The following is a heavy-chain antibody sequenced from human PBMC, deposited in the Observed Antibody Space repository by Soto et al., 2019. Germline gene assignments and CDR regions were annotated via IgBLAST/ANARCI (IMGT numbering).Heavy chain of an antibody. CDR1: GGSISSSSYY. J-gene: IGHJ5*02. D-gene: IGHD3-9*01. V-gene: IGHV4-39*01. Sequence: QLQLQESGPGLVKPSETLSLTCTVSGGSISSSSYYWGWIRQPPGKGLEWIGSIYYSGSTYYNPSLKSRVTISVDTSKNQFSLKLSSVTAADTAVYYCARHLWTYDILTGPTGGWFDPWGQGTLVTVSS. CDR3: ARHLWTYDILTGPTGGWFDP. CDR2: IYYSGST.